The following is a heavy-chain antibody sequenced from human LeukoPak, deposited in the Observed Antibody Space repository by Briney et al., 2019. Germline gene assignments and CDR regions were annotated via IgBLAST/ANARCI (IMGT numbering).Heavy chain of an antibody. CDR2: VNPTGGST. CDR1: GYTFTSCY. J-gene: IGHJ4*02. V-gene: IGHV1-46*01. CDR3: ARDRVIAAAGSFDY. D-gene: IGHD6-13*01. Sequence: ASVKVSCKASGYTFTSCYMHWVRQAPGQGLEWMGIVNPTGGSTTYAQRFQGRVTMTRDTSTSTVYMELRSLRSEDTAVYYCARDRVIAAAGSFDYWVQGTLVTVSS.